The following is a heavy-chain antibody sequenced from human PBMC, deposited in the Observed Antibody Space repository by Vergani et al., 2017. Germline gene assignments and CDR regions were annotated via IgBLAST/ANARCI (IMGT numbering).Heavy chain of an antibody. D-gene: IGHD3-10*01. J-gene: IGHJ4*02. CDR2: IYPGDSDT. Sequence: EVQLVQSGAEVKKPGESLKISCKGSGYSFTSYWIGCVRQMPGKGLEGMGIIYPGDSDTRYSPSFQGQVTIPADKAISTEYLQWRSLQASDTAMYYCERRTLGSGSYYNLPDYFDYWGQGTLVTVSS. CDR3: ERRTLGSGSYYNLPDYFDY. V-gene: IGHV5-51*01. CDR1: GYSFTSYW.